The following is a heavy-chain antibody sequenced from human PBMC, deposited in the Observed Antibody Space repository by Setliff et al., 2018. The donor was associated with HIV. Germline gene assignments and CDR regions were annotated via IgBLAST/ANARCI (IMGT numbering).Heavy chain of an antibody. V-gene: IGHV3-48*04. Sequence: PGGSLRLSCAASGFTFSTYNMNWVRQAPGKELEWVAYIDTSSAIIHYANSVKGRFTISRDNAKNLLYLQMNSLRAEDTAVYYCVRDTTSGWMLTNWGQGTLVTVSS. J-gene: IGHJ4*02. CDR1: GFTFSTYN. CDR2: IDTSSAII. CDR3: VRDTTSGWMLTN. D-gene: IGHD2-2*01.